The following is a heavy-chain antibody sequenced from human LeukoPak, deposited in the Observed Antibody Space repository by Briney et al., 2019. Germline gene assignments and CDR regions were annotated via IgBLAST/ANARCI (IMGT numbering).Heavy chain of an antibody. Sequence: GGSLRLSCVASGISFDSYSMSWVRQAPGKGLEWVSYISGTSSTIYYADSVRGRFTISRDNARTSLYLQINNLRAEDMAVYYCARVRSGTYYDYWGQGTLVTVSS. CDR1: GISFDSYS. D-gene: IGHD1-26*01. CDR3: ARVRSGTYYDY. J-gene: IGHJ4*02. V-gene: IGHV3-48*01. CDR2: ISGTSSTI.